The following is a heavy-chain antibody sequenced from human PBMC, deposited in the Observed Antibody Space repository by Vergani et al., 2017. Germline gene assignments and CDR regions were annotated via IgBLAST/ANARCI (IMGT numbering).Heavy chain of an antibody. CDR2: ISWNSGSI. CDR3: SKIAAASFTVYYYDMDV. V-gene: IGHV3-9*01. D-gene: IGHD6-13*01. CDR1: GFTFDDYA. Sequence: EVQLVESGGGLVQPGRSLRLSCAASGFTFDDYAMHWVRQAPGKGLEWVSGISWNSGSIGYADSVKGRFTISRDNAKNSLYLQMNSLRAEDTALYYCSKIAAASFTVYYYDMDVWGKGTTVTVSS. J-gene: IGHJ6*03.